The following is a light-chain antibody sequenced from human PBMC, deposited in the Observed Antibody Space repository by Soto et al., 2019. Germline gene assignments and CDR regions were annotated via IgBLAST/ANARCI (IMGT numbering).Light chain of an antibody. CDR1: SSDVGGYNY. Sequence: QSALTQPASVSGSPGQSITISCTGTSSDVGGYNYVSWYQQHPGKAPKLMIYDVSNRPSGVSNRFSVSKSGNTASLTISGLQAEDEADYYCSSYTSSSLHVFGTGTKVTVL. CDR3: SSYTSSSLHV. V-gene: IGLV2-14*03. CDR2: DVS. J-gene: IGLJ1*01.